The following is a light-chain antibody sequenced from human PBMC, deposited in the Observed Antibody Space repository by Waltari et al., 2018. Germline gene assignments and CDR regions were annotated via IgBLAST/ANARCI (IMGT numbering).Light chain of an antibody. CDR3: QQSYSTPIT. CDR2: AAS. J-gene: IGKJ5*01. V-gene: IGKV1-39*01. Sequence: DIQMTQSPSYLSASVGDRVTITCRASQSIANYLNWYQQKPGKAPKLLISAASSLQSGVPSRFSGSGSGTDFTLTISSLQPEDFATYYCQQSYSTPITFGQGTRLEIK. CDR1: QSIANY.